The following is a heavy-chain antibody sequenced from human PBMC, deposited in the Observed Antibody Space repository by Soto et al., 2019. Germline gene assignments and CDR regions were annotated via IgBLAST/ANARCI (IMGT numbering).Heavy chain of an antibody. CDR2: IYYSGST. CDR1: GDSISSGGYY. Sequence: SETLSLTCTVSGDSISSGGYYWSWIRQHPGKGLEWIGYIYYSGSTYYNPSLKSRVTISVDTSKNQFSLKLSSVTAADTAVYYCARGIITGTTGPLFDPWGQGTLVTVSS. V-gene: IGHV4-31*03. D-gene: IGHD1-7*01. J-gene: IGHJ5*02. CDR3: ARGIITGTTGPLFDP.